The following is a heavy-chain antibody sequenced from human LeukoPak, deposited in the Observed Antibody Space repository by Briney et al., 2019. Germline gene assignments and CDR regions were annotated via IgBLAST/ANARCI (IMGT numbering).Heavy chain of an antibody. J-gene: IGHJ4*02. CDR2: IYYSGST. D-gene: IGHD3-22*01. CDR3: ARYCYDSSGYYYYFDY. V-gene: IGHV4-31*03. Sequence: SETLSLTCTVSGGSISSGGYYWSWIRQHPGKGLEWIGYIYYSGSTYYNPSLKSRVTVPVDTSKNQFSLKLSSVTAADTAVYSCARYCYDSSGYYYYFDYWGQGTLVTVSS. CDR1: GGSISSGGYY.